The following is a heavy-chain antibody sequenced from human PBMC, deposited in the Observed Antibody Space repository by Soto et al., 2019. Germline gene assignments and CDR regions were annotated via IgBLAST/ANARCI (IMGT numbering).Heavy chain of an antibody. J-gene: IGHJ4*02. Sequence: SQTLSLTCAISGDSVSSNSAAWNWIRQSPSRGLEWLGRTYYRSKWYNDYAVSVKSRITINPDTSKNQFSLHLNSVTAGDTAVYFCARVRYSDNWHGLIDYWGQGTLVTVSS. CDR3: ARVRYSDNWHGLIDY. CDR2: TYYRSKWYN. V-gene: IGHV6-1*01. CDR1: GDSVSSNSAA. D-gene: IGHD4-4*01.